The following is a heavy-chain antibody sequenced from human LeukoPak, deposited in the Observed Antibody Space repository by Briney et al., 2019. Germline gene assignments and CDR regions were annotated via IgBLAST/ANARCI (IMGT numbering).Heavy chain of an antibody. V-gene: IGHV4-59*08. Sequence: GSLRLSCAASGFTFSSYAMSWIRQPPGKGLEWIGYIYYSGSTNYNPSLKSRVTISVDTSKNQFSLKLSSVTAADTAVYYCARGGIAVAGTDFDYWGQGTLVTVSS. CDR3: ARGGIAVAGTDFDY. CDR2: IYYSGST. D-gene: IGHD6-19*01. J-gene: IGHJ4*02. CDR1: GFTFSSYA.